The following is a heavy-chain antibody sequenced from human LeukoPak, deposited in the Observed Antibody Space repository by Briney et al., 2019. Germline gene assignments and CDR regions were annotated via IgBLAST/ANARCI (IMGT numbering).Heavy chain of an antibody. CDR2: MTNSRS. CDR3: ARDHHSGYALFDY. D-gene: IGHD5-12*01. Sequence: GGSLRLYCTVWGFILSTYSLNWVRRAPGKGLEWVSLMTNSRSYYADSVKGRFTISRDNAKNSLYLQMNSLRAEDTAVYYCARDHHSGYALFDYWGQGTLVTVSS. J-gene: IGHJ4*02. V-gene: IGHV3-21*04. CDR1: GFILSTYS.